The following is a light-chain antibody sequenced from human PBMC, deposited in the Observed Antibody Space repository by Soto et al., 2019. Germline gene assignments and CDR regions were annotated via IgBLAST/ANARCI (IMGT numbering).Light chain of an antibody. V-gene: IGKV3-20*01. Sequence: EIVLTQSPGILSLSPGERATLSCRASQSVSSNYLAWYQQKPGQAPRLLIYGASSRATGIPDRFSGSGSGTEFALTISRLEPEDFAVYYCQQYGPSPPTFGGGTKLEIK. CDR1: QSVSSNY. CDR3: QQYGPSPPT. CDR2: GAS. J-gene: IGKJ4*01.